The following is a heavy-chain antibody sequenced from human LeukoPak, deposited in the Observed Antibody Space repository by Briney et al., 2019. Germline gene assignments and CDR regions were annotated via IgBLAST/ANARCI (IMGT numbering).Heavy chain of an antibody. D-gene: IGHD2-2*01. J-gene: IGHJ4*02. CDR3: ASPTPRVVVVPAALDY. CDR2: IIPIFGTA. Sequence: SVKVSCKASGGTFSSYAISWVRQAPGQGLEWMGGIIPIFGTANYAQKFQGRVTITADESTSTAYMELSSLRSEDTAVYYCASPTPRVVVVPAALDYWGQGILVTVSS. V-gene: IGHV1-69*01. CDR1: GGTFSSYA.